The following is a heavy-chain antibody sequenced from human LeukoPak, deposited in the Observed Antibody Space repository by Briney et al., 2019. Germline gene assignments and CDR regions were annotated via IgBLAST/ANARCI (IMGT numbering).Heavy chain of an antibody. CDR1: GFPFSNAR. D-gene: IGHD2/OR15-2a*01. J-gene: IGHJ6*02. CDR2: IKTRNEGGTS. Sequence: PGGSLRLSCAASGFPFSNARMSWVRQALGKGLEWVGRIKTRNEGGTSEYAAPVKGRFTISRDDSKNTVHLQMNSLKTEDTGVYYCTKPDLLWVGEDVWGPGTTVTVSS. CDR3: TKPDLLWVGEDV. V-gene: IGHV3-15*01.